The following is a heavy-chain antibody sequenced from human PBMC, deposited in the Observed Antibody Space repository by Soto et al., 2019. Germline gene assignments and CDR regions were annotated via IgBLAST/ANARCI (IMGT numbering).Heavy chain of an antibody. CDR2: IIPILGIA. CDR1: GGTFSSYT. V-gene: IGHV1-69*02. D-gene: IGHD3-3*01. Sequence: SVKVSCKASGGTFSSYTISWVRQAPGQGLEWMGRIIPILGIANYAQKFQCRVTITADKSTSTAYMELSSLRSEDTAVYYCATIPTSNDFWSGMPDYWGQGTLVTVSS. CDR3: ATIPTSNDFWSGMPDY. J-gene: IGHJ4*02.